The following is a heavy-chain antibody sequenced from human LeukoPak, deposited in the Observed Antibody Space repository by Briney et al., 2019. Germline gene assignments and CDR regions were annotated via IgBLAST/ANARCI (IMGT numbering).Heavy chain of an antibody. D-gene: IGHD3-9*01. CDR3: ARAVFALRYFDWLLSYFDY. CDR1: GGSISSSSYY. Sequence: SETLSLTCTVSGGSISSSSYYWGWIRQPPGKGLEWIGSIYYSGSTYYNPSLKSRVTISVDTSKNQFSLKLSSVTAADTAVYYCARAVFALRYFDWLLSYFDYWGQGTLVTVSS. CDR2: IYYSGST. V-gene: IGHV4-39*07. J-gene: IGHJ4*02.